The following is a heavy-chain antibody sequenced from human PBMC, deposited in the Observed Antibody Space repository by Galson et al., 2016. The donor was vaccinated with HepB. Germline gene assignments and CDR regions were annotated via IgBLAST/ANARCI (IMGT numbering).Heavy chain of an antibody. D-gene: IGHD2-15*01. J-gene: IGHJ4*02. CDR3: AKAPRSLYCSGGTCYSGFDS. CDR1: GFTFSRYG. CDR2: ISYDGSNK. Sequence: SLRLSCAASGFTFSRYGMHWVRQAPGKGLEWVAVISYDGSNKYYADSVKGRFTISRDNSKNTLFLQMNSLRAEGTAVYYCAKAPRSLYCSGGTCYSGFDSWGQGTLVTVSS. V-gene: IGHV3-30*18.